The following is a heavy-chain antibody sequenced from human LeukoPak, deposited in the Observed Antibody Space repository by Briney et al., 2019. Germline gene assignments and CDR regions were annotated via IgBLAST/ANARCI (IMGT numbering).Heavy chain of an antibody. CDR1: GFTFSSYW. CDR3: ARADVDIVASDLHY. V-gene: IGHV3-7*01. J-gene: IGHJ4*02. Sequence: PGGSLRLSCAASGFTFSSYWMSWVRQAPGKGLEWVANIKQGGSEKYYVDSVKGRFTISRDNAKNTLYLQMNRLRAEDTAVYYCARADVDIVASDLHYWGQGTLVTVSS. CDR2: IKQGGSEK. D-gene: IGHD5-12*01.